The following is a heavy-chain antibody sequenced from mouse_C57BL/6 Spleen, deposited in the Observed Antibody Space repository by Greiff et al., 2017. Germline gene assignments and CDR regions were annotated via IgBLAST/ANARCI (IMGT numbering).Heavy chain of an antibody. D-gene: IGHD4-1*01. CDR1: GFTFSNYW. J-gene: IGHJ2*01. CDR3: KTGGYYFDY. V-gene: IGHV6-3*01. CDR2: IRLKSDNYAT. Sequence: DVQLQESGGGLVQPGGSMKLSCVASGFTFSNYWMNWVRQSPEKGLEWVAQIRLKSDNYATHYAESVKGRFTISRDDSKSSVYLQMNNLRAEDTGIYYCKTGGYYFDYWGQGTTLTVSS.